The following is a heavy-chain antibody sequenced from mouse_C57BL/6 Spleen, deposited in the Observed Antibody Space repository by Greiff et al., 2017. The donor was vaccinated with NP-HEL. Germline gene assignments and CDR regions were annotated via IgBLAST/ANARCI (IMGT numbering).Heavy chain of an antibody. V-gene: IGHV1-82*01. CDR3: ARGRDYDSTGYFDV. J-gene: IGHJ1*03. CDR1: GYAFSSSW. CDR2: IYPGDGDT. Sequence: QVQLQQSGPELVKPGASVKISCKASGYAFSSSWMNWVKQRPGKGLEWIGRIYPGDGDTNYNGKFKGKATLTAEKSSSTAYMQLSSLTSEDSAVYFCARGRDYDSTGYFDVWGTGTTVTVSS. D-gene: IGHD2-4*01.